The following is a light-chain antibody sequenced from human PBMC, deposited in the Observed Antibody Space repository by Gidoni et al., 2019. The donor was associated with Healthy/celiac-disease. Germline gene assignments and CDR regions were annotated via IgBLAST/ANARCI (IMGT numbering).Light chain of an antibody. J-gene: IGLJ2*01. CDR2: GVR. CDR1: SSDVGWYNY. Sequence: ALSQLPPASGSPGPSATISCTGTSSDVGWYNYVSWYQQHPGKAPKLMIYGVRKRPSGVPDRFSGSKSDNTASLTVAGLQAEDEADYYCSSYAGSNNVVFGGGTKLTVL. V-gene: IGLV2-8*01. CDR3: SSYAGSNNVV.